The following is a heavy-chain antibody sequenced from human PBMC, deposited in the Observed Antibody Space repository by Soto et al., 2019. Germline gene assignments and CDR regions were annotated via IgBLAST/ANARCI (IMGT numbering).Heavy chain of an antibody. CDR3: ARVGYDFWSGDYYGMDV. J-gene: IGHJ6*02. CDR1: GGSISSGDYY. Sequence: SETLSLTCTVSGGSISSGDYYWSWIRQPPGKGLEWIGYIYYSGSTYYNPSLKSRVTISVDTSKNQFSLKLSSVTAADTAVYYCARVGYDFWSGDYYGMDVWGQGTTVTVS. CDR2: IYYSGST. D-gene: IGHD3-3*01. V-gene: IGHV4-30-4*01.